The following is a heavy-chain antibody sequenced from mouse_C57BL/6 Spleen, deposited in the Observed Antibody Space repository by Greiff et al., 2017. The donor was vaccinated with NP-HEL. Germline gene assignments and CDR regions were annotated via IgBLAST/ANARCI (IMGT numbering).Heavy chain of an antibody. CDR2: ISSGGDYI. Sequence: DVMLVESGEGLVKPGGSLKLSCAASGFTFSSYAMSWVRQTPEKRLEWVAYISSGGDYIYYADTVKGRFTISRDNARNTLYLQMSSLKSEDTAMYYCTRSSNYWFAYWGQGTLVTVSA. CDR3: TRSSNYWFAY. V-gene: IGHV5-9-1*02. J-gene: IGHJ3*01. CDR1: GFTFSSYA. D-gene: IGHD2-5*01.